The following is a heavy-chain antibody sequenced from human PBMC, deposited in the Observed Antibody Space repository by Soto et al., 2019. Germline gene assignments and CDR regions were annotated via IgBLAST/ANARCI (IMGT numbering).Heavy chain of an antibody. V-gene: IGHV1-69*01. Sequence: QVQLEQSGPEVKRPGTSVKVSCKASGGAFGLYSVSWVRQAPGQGLEWIGGVIPVFNTSNYSLKFQGRVAISADESTSTVFMELRSLRSEDTALYYCARGDEMTAVTIFEYWGQGTLVTVSS. J-gene: IGHJ4*02. CDR1: GGAFGLYS. CDR3: ARGDEMTAVTIFEY. D-gene: IGHD4-17*01. CDR2: VIPVFNTS.